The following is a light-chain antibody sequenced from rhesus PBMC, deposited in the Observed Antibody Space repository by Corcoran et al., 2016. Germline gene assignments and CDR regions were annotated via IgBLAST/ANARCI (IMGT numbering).Light chain of an antibody. Sequence: DIQMTQSPSSLSASVGDRVTITCRASQGISSWLAWYQQKPGKAPKLLIYKASSLQSGVPSRISGSGSGTEFTLTINSLQPEDFATYYCQQYNSAPYSFGQGTKVEIK. J-gene: IGKJ2*01. CDR2: KAS. V-gene: IGKV1-21*01. CDR1: QGISSW. CDR3: QQYNSAPYS.